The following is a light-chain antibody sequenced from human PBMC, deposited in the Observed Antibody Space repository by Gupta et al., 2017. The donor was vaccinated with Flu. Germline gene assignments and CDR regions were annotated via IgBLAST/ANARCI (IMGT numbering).Light chain of an antibody. Sequence: DIVMTQSPDFLAVSLAERATINCKSSQSVLYSSNNKNYLAWYQQKPGQPPKLLIYWASTRESGVPDRFSGGGSGTDFTLTISSPQAEDVAVYYCQQEDSTPFTFGHGTKVDIK. CDR1: QSVLYSSNNKNY. CDR2: WAS. CDR3: QQEDSTPFT. V-gene: IGKV4-1*01. J-gene: IGKJ3*01.